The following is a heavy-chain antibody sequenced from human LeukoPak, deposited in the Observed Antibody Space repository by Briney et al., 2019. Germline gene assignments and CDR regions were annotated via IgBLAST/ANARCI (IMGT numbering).Heavy chain of an antibody. V-gene: IGHV4-39*07. D-gene: IGHD3-10*01. Sequence: KPSETLSLTCRVSGVSISSGSNYWGWIRQPPGKTLEWIGSIYSSGRTYYNSSLKSRVIILIDTAKNHFSLNLSSVTAADTAVYYCARSDGYGLVGIWGQGTMVTVSS. CDR2: IYSSGRT. CDR3: ARSDGYGLVGI. CDR1: GVSISSGSNY. J-gene: IGHJ3*02.